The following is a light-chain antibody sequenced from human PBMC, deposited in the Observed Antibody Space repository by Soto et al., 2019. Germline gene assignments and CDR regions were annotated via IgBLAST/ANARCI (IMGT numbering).Light chain of an antibody. J-gene: IGKJ3*01. V-gene: IGKV3-20*01. Sequence: EVVLTQSPVTLSLSPGERATLSCRASQSFRGLLAWYQQKPGQAPRLLISGASSRATGIPDRFSGSGSGTDFTLTISRLEPEDFAVYYCQQYGSSPLFGPGTKVDI. CDR2: GAS. CDR1: QSFRGL. CDR3: QQYGSSPL.